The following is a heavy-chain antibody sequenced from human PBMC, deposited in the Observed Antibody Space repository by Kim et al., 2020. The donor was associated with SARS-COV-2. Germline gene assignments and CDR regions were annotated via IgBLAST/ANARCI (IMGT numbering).Heavy chain of an antibody. J-gene: IGHJ4*01. CDR1: GFTFSSYG. CDR3: ARDGRGYSYGLLLYYFD. D-gene: IGHD5-18*01. Sequence: GGSLRLSCAASGFTFSSYGMHWVRQAPGKGLEWVAVISYDGSNKYYADSVKGRFTISRDNSKNTLYLQMNSLRAEDTAVYYCARDGRGYSYGLLLYYFD. CDR2: ISYDGSNK. V-gene: IGHV3-33*05.